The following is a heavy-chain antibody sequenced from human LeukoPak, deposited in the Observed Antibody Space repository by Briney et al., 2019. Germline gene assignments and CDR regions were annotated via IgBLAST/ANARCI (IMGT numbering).Heavy chain of an antibody. CDR3: ARGDYRLFDY. Sequence: SETLSLTCTVSGGSISSYYWSWIRQPPGKGLEWIGYIYCSGSTNYNPSLKSRVTISVDTSKNQFSLKLSSVTAADTAVYYCARGDYRLFDYWGQGTLVTVSS. J-gene: IGHJ4*02. D-gene: IGHD4-17*01. V-gene: IGHV4-59*01. CDR1: GGSISSYY. CDR2: IYCSGST.